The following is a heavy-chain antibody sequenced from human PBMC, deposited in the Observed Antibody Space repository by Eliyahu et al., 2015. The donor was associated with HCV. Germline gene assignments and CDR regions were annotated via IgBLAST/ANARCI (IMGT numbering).Heavy chain of an antibody. V-gene: IGHV3-21*01. CDR1: GFTFSSFT. CDR3: ASRCSGDCFSGFFDI. J-gene: IGHJ3*02. Sequence: EVQLVESGGGLVKPGGSLRLSCAASGFTFSSFTMNWVRQTPGKGLEWVSSISSYSNYIFYADLVKGRFTISRDNAKNSLYLQMNSLRAEDTAVYYCASRCSGDCFSGFFDIWGPGTTVTVSS. D-gene: IGHD2-21*02. CDR2: ISSYSNYI.